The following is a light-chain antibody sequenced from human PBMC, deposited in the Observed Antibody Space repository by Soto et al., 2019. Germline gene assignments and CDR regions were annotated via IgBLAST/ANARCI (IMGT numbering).Light chain of an antibody. CDR2: AAS. CDR1: QSMSKD. Sequence: DIQMTQSPSSLSASVEHRVIITCRASQSMSKDLNWYQQKPGKAPKLLXFAASSLQRGGPSRFSGSRSGPDFTPTISSLQPEDFATYYCQQSYSSPPTFGQGTKVDIK. CDR3: QQSYSSPPT. V-gene: IGKV1-39*01. J-gene: IGKJ1*01.